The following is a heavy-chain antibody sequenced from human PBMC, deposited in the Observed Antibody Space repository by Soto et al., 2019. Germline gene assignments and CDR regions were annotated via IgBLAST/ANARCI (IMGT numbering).Heavy chain of an antibody. CDR1: GFMFSCCA. Sequence: EVQLLDSGGGLVQPGGSLRLSCAASGFMFSCCAMSWVRQAPGKGLEWVPTIHGDGDYSHYTDSVEGRFTISRDNSRNTLYLQMDSLRADDTATYYCAKNRGAGDYTNWSFAVWGRGTLVAVSS. D-gene: IGHD2-2*02. CDR3: AKNRGAGDYTNWSFAV. CDR2: IHGDGDYS. J-gene: IGHJ2*01. V-gene: IGHV3-23*01.